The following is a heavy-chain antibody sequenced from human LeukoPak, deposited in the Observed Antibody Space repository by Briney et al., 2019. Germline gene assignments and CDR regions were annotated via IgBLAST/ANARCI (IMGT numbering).Heavy chain of an antibody. V-gene: IGHV4-59*01. J-gene: IGHJ4*02. CDR1: GGSISSSY. CDR3: ARYSGSYYFLDY. D-gene: IGHD1-26*01. Sequence: SETLSLTCTVSGGSISSSYWSWIRQPPGKGLEYIGNIYYSGSTNYNPSLKSRVTISVDTSKNQFSLKLTSVTAADTAVYYCARYSGSYYFLDYWGQGTLVTVLS. CDR2: IYYSGST.